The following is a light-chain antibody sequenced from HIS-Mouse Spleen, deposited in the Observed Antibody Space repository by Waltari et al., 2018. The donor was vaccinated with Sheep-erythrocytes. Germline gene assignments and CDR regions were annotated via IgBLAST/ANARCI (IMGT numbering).Light chain of an antibody. CDR3: QQYGSSPLT. CDR1: PSVSSRY. V-gene: IGKV3-20*01. CDR2: GAS. Sequence: EIVLTQSPGTLSLSPGERATLSCRASPSVSSRYLAWYQQKPGQAPRLLSYGASSRATGIPDRFSGSGSGTDFTLTISRLEPEDFAVYYCQQYGSSPLTFGGGTKVEIK. J-gene: IGKJ4*01.